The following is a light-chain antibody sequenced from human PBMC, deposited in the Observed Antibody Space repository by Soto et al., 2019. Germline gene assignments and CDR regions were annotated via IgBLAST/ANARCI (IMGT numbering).Light chain of an antibody. CDR2: DVT. CDR1: SCDVGGYNY. CDR3: SSYTGSISYV. V-gene: IGLV2-14*01. Sequence: QSPPTQPDPLSRSYGYSVSISRLGNSCDVGGYNYVSWYQQEPGKAPKLMIYDVTYRPSGVSNRFSGSKSDNTASLTISGLQAEDEADYYCSSYTGSISYVFGTETKVTVL. J-gene: IGLJ1*01.